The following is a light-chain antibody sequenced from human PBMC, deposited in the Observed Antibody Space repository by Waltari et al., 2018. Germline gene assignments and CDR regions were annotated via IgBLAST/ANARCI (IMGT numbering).Light chain of an antibody. CDR1: QSVGSNY. CDR3: QRYGGSSLT. Sequence: EIVLTQSPGTLSLSPGERATLSCRASQSVGSNYLAWYYQRPGQAPRLLIYGASTRATGIPDRFSGGGSGTDFTLTITRLEPEDFAVYYCQRYGGSSLTFGGGTKVEIK. J-gene: IGKJ4*01. V-gene: IGKV3-20*01. CDR2: GAS.